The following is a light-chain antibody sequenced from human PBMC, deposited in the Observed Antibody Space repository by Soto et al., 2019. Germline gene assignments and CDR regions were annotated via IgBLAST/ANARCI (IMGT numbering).Light chain of an antibody. J-gene: IGLJ1*01. Sequence: QSALTQPPSASGSFGQSVTISCTGTSSDVGGYNYVSWYQQHPGKAPKLMIYEVSERPSGVPDRFSGSKSGNTASLTVSGVQADDEAEYYCSSYSGTNYHYVFGTGTKVTVL. V-gene: IGLV2-8*01. CDR3: SSYSGTNYHYV. CDR1: SSDVGGYNY. CDR2: EVS.